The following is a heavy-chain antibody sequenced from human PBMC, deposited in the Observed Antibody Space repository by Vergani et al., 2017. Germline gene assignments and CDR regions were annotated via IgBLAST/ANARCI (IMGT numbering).Heavy chain of an antibody. CDR1: GFTFSSYS. Sequence: EVQLVESGGGLVKPGGSLRLSCAASGFTFSSYSMNWVRQAPGKGLEWVSLISSSSSYTNYADSVKGRFTLSRDNAKNSLYLQMNSLRAEDTAVYYCAREVDATMVREDAFDIWGQGTMVTVSS. CDR2: ISSSSSYT. D-gene: IGHD3-10*01. J-gene: IGHJ3*02. CDR3: AREVDATMVREDAFDI. V-gene: IGHV3-21*04.